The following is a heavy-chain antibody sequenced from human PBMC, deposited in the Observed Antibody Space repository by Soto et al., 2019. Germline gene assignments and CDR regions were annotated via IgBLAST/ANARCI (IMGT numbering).Heavy chain of an antibody. Sequence: QVQLVQSGGVVKKPGASVKVSCKASGYAFTSYGISWVRQAPGQGLEWMGWISAYNGNTNYAQKLQGRVTMTTDTSTSTAYMELRSLRSDDTAVYYRTREYYYGSGPWYWVQGTLVTVSS. CDR2: ISAYNGNT. V-gene: IGHV1-18*01. J-gene: IGHJ4*02. CDR3: TREYYYGSGPWY. D-gene: IGHD3-10*01. CDR1: GYAFTSYG.